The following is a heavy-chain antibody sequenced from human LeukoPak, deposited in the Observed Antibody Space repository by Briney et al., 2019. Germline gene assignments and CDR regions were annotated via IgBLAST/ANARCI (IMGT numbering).Heavy chain of an antibody. CDR1: GYSFRTYW. Sequence: GESLKISCKGSGYSFRTYWIGWVRQMPGKGPEWMGIIYPGDSDTRYGPSFQGQVTLSADESISTAYLQWSSLKASDTAIYCCARGPVVVVPTADTIWFDSWGQGTLVTVSS. J-gene: IGHJ5*01. V-gene: IGHV5-51*01. CDR3: ARGPVVVVPTADTIWFDS. CDR2: IYPGDSDT. D-gene: IGHD2-2*01.